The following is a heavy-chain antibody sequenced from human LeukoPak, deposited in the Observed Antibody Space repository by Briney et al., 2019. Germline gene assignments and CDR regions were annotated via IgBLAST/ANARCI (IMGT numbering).Heavy chain of an antibody. Sequence: AVKVSCKASGGTLTSYAISLGRQAPRQGLEWMGRIIPICGTANYAQKFQGRVTITTDESKSTAYMELSSLSSEDTAVYSCASDYRAAAGRSSFDPWGQGTLVTVSS. CDR3: ASDYRAAAGRSSFDP. J-gene: IGHJ5*02. CDR2: IIPICGTA. CDR1: GGTLTSYA. D-gene: IGHD6-13*01. V-gene: IGHV1-69*05.